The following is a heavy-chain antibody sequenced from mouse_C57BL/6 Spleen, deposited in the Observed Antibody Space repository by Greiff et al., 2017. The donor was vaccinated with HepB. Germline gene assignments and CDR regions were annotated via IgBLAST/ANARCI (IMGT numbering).Heavy chain of an antibody. V-gene: IGHV1-82*01. J-gene: IGHJ1*03. CDR2: IYPGDGDT. CDR1: GYAFSSSW. D-gene: IGHD2-2*01. Sequence: QVHLKQSGPELVKPGASVKISCKASGYAFSSSWMNWVKQRPGKGLEWIGRIYPGDGDTNYNGKFKGKATLTADKSSSTAYMQLSSLTSEDSAVYFCATLWLRRNFDVWGTGTTVTVSS. CDR3: ATLWLRRNFDV.